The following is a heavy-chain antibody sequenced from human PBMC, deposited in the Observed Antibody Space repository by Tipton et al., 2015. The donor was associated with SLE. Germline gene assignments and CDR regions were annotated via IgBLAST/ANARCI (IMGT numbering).Heavy chain of an antibody. D-gene: IGHD5-18*01. CDR2: IYYSGST. CDR3: ARDEPGWIQLWPS. Sequence: TLSLTCTVSGGSISSGDYYWSWIRQPPGKGLEWIGYIYYSGSTYYNPSLKSRVTISVDTSKNQFSLKLSSVTAADTAVYYCARDEPGWIQLWPSWGQGTLVTVSS. CDR1: GGSISSGDYY. V-gene: IGHV4-30-4*01. J-gene: IGHJ4*02.